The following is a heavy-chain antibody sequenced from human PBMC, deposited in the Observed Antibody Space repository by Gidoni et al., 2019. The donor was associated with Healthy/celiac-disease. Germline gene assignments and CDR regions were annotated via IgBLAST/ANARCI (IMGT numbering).Heavy chain of an antibody. D-gene: IGHD3-22*01. J-gene: IGHJ4*02. Sequence: EVQLVGSGGCLVQPGGSLRPSCADSGFTFSSYAMSWVRQAPGKGLEWVSAISGSGGSTYYADSVKGRFTISIDNSKNTLYLQMNSLRAEDTAVYYCAKDYYYDSSGYYDYWGKGTLVTVSS. CDR2: ISGSGGST. CDR1: GFTFSSYA. V-gene: IGHV3-23*04. CDR3: AKDYYYDSSGYYDY.